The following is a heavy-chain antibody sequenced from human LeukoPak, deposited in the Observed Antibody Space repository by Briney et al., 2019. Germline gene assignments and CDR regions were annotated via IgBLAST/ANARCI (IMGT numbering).Heavy chain of an antibody. V-gene: IGHV4-4*02. CDR3: ARSAYYDILTDYYTDFDY. Sequence: SGTLSLTCAVSGGSISSSNWWSWIRQPPGKGLEWIGEINHSGSANCNPSLKSRVTISVDTSKNQFSLKLSSVTAADTAVYYCARSAYYDILTDYYTDFDYWGQGTLVTVSS. CDR2: INHSGSA. CDR1: GGSISSSNW. D-gene: IGHD3-9*01. J-gene: IGHJ4*02.